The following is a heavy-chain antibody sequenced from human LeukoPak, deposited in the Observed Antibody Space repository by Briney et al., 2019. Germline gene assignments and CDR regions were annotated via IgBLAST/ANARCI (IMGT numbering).Heavy chain of an antibody. CDR1: GFTVSSNY. V-gene: IGHV3-66*02. J-gene: IGHJ5*02. Sequence: PGGSLRLSCAASGFTVSSNYMSWVRQAPGKGLEWVSVIYSGGSTYYADSVKGRFTISRDNSKNTLYLQMNSLRAEDTAVYYCAGGYGSAAAGHGGFDPWGQGTLVTVSS. D-gene: IGHD6-13*01. CDR3: AGGYGSAAAGHGGFDP. CDR2: IYSGGST.